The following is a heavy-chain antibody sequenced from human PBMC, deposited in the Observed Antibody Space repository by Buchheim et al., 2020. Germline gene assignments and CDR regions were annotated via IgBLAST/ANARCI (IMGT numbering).Heavy chain of an antibody. CDR2: ISSSGSTI. D-gene: IGHD6-19*01. V-gene: IGHV3-48*04. Sequence: VQLVESGGGVVQPGRSLRLSCAASGFTFSSYGMHWVRQAPGKGLEWVSYISSSGSTIYYADSLKGRFTISRDNAKNSLFLQMNSLSAEDTAMYYCARGSGTGWSAWVYWGQGTL. CDR3: ARGSGTGWSAWVY. CDR1: GFTFSSYG. J-gene: IGHJ4*02.